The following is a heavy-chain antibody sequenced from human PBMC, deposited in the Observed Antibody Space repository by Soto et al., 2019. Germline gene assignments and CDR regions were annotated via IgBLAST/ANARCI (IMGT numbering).Heavy chain of an antibody. CDR1: GFTFSSYA. CDR3: ASDDELSYYDSSGYYSDAFDI. V-gene: IGHV3-30-3*01. D-gene: IGHD3-22*01. CDR2: ISYDGSNK. Sequence: GGSLRLSCAASGFTFSSYAMHWVRQAPGKGLEWVAVISYDGSNKYYADSVKGRFTISRDNSKNTLYLQMNSLRAEDTAVYYCASDDELSYYDSSGYYSDAFDIWGQGTMVTVSS. J-gene: IGHJ3*02.